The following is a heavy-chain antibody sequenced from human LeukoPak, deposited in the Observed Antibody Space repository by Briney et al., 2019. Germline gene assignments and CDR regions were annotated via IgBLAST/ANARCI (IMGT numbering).Heavy chain of an antibody. CDR1: GDSISNYY. CDR3: VRRTGSYFGQFDS. D-gene: IGHD3-10*01. CDR2: IYYSGST. Sequence: SETLSLTCTVSGDSISNYYWSWIRQPPGKGLEWIGYIYYSGSTNYNPSLKSRVTISVDTSKNKFSLRLRSVTAADTAIYYCVRRTGSYFGQFDSWGQGTLVTVSS. J-gene: IGHJ4*02. V-gene: IGHV4-59*12.